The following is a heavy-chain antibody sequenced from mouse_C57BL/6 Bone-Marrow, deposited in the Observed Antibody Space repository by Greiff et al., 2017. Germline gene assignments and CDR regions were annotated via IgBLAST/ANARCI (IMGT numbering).Heavy chain of an antibody. CDR2: IDPSDSYT. V-gene: IGHV1-50*01. J-gene: IGHJ3*01. CDR3: ARTGTQFAY. D-gene: IGHD4-1*01. CDR1: GYTFTSYW. Sequence: QVQLQQPGAELVKPGASVKLSCKASGYTFTSYWMQWVKQRPGQGLEWIGEIDPSDSYTNYNQKFKGKATLTVDTSSSTAYMQLRSLTSEDSAVYYCARTGTQFAYWGQGTLVTVSA.